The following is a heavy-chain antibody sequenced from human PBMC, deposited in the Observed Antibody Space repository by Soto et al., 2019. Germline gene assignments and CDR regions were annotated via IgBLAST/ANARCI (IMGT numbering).Heavy chain of an antibody. CDR2: INHSGST. J-gene: IGHJ6*02. CDR1: GGSISSSSYY. Sequence: SETLSLTCTVSGGSISSSSYYWSWIRQPPGKGLEWIGEINHSGSTNYNPSLKSRVTISVDTSKNQFSLKLSSVTAADTAVYYCARQGKGSSWTEYYYGMDVWGQGTTVTVSS. D-gene: IGHD6-13*01. CDR3: ARQGKGSSWTEYYYGMDV. V-gene: IGHV4-39*01.